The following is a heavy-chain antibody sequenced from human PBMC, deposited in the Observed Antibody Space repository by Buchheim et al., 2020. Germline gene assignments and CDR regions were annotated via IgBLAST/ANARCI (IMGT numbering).Heavy chain of an antibody. CDR3: ARAEIAAAGNYYYYGMDV. CDR2: INHSGST. CDR1: GGSFSGYY. J-gene: IGHJ6*02. Sequence: QVQLQQWGAGLLKPSETLSLTCAVYGGSFSGYYWSWIRQPPGKGLEWIGEINHSGSTNYNPYLKSRVTISVDTSKNQFSLKLSSVTAADTAVYYCARAEIAAAGNYYYYGMDVWGQGTT. V-gene: IGHV4-34*01. D-gene: IGHD6-13*01.